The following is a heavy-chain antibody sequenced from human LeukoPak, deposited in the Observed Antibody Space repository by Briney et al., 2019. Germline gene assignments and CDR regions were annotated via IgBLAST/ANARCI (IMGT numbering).Heavy chain of an antibody. CDR3: ARGSIVGADYFDY. CDR2: ISRSSSYI. V-gene: IGHV3-21*01. J-gene: IGHJ4*02. CDR1: GFTFSSYS. D-gene: IGHD1-26*01. Sequence: GGSLRLSCAASGFTFSSYSMNWVRQAPGKGLEWDSSISRSSSYIYHADSVKGRFTISRDNAKNSLYLQMNSLRAEDTAVYYCARGSIVGADYFDYWGQGTLVTVSS.